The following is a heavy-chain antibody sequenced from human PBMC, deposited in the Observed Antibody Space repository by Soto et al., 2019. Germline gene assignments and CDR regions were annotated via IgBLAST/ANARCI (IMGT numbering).Heavy chain of an antibody. D-gene: IGHD4-17*01. V-gene: IGHV4-39*01. J-gene: IGHJ4*02. Sequence: QLQLQESGPGLVKPSETLSLTCTVSGGSISSSSYYWGWIRQPPGKGLEWIGSIYYSGSTYYNPSLKSRVTISVDTSKNQFSLKLSSVTAADTAVYYCASDYQIPRRAFDYWGQGTLVTVSS. CDR2: IYYSGST. CDR1: GGSISSSSYY. CDR3: ASDYQIPRRAFDY.